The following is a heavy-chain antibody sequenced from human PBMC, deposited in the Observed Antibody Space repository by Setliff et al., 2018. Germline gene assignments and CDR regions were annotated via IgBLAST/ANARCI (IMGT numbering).Heavy chain of an antibody. D-gene: IGHD3-10*01. CDR1: GGSISSSSHY. V-gene: IGHV4-39*07. Sequence: SETLSLTCTVSGGSISSSSHYWGWIRQPPGKGLEWIGSIYYTGSTYYNPSLKSRVTMSVDTSKRQFSLKLGSATAADTAVYYCARDMGQPYYFGSENFKLGAVDVWGTGTTVTVSS. CDR3: ARDMGQPYYFGSENFKLGAVDV. CDR2: IYYTGST. J-gene: IGHJ6*04.